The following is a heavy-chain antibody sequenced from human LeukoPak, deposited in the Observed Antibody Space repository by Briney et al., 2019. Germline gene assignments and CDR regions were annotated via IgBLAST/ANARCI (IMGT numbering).Heavy chain of an antibody. CDR1: GYSISSGYY. CDR3: ARAKRYSSSEAPGDY. D-gene: IGHD6-6*01. Sequence: SETLSLTCAVSGYSISSGYYWGWIRQPPGKGLEWIGSIYHSGSTYYNPSLKSRVTISVDTSKNQFSLKLSSVTAADTAVYYCARAKRYSSSEAPGDYWGQGTLVTVSS. J-gene: IGHJ4*02. V-gene: IGHV4-38-2*01. CDR2: IYHSGST.